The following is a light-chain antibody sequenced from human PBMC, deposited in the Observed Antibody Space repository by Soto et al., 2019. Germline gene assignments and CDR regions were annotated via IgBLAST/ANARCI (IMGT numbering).Light chain of an antibody. J-gene: IGKJ5*01. V-gene: IGKV2-30*01. Sequence: DVVMTQYPLSLPVTLGQPASISCRSSQSLVYSDDGNIYFNWFQQRPGQPPMRLIDKVSNRDFGVTDRFSGSGSGTDFTLKISRVEAEDVGIYYCMQATNWHNTFGQGTRLDIK. CDR2: KVS. CDR1: QSLVYSDDGNIY. CDR3: MQATNWHNT.